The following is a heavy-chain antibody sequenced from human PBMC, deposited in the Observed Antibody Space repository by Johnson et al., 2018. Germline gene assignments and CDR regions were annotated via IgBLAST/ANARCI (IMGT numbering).Heavy chain of an antibody. CDR3: AKDLELRFAVEYMDV. V-gene: IGHV3-74*01. CDR2: INSDGSTT. Sequence: VQLQESGGGLVQPGGSLRLSCVASGFTFSNYWMHWVRQAPGKGLVWVSRINSDGSTTNYADSVKGRFTISRDNAKNTLDLQMNSLRAEDTAVYYCAKDLELRFAVEYMDVGGKGTTVTVSS. D-gene: IGHD5-12*01. CDR1: GFTFSNYW. J-gene: IGHJ6*03.